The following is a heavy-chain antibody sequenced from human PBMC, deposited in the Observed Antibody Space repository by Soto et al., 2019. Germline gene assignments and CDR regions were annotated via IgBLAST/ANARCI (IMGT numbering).Heavy chain of an antibody. CDR3: AMDGGRYQLLYNWFDP. D-gene: IGHD2-2*02. Sequence: GGSLRLSCAASGFTFSSYGMHWVRQAPGKGLEWVAVISYDGSNKYYADSVKGRFTISRDNSKNTLYLQMDSLRAEDTAVYYCAMDGGRYQLLYNWFDPWGQGTLVTVSS. CDR2: ISYDGSNK. J-gene: IGHJ5*02. V-gene: IGHV3-30*03. CDR1: GFTFSSYG.